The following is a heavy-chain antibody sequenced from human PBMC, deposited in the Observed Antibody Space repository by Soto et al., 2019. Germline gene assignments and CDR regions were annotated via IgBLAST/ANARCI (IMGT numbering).Heavy chain of an antibody. D-gene: IGHD5-12*01. CDR3: ASQEMATKNVDAFDI. J-gene: IGHJ3*02. V-gene: IGHV5-51*01. Sequence: GESLKISCKSFGYTFTTHWIAWVRQMPGKGLEWMGIIYPGDSDTRYSPSFQGQVTISADKSISTAYLQWSSLKASDTAMYYCASQEMATKNVDAFDIWGQGTMVTVSS. CDR1: GYTFTTHW. CDR2: IYPGDSDT.